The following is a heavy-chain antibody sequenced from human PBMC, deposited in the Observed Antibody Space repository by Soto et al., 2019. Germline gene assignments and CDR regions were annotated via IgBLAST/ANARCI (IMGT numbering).Heavy chain of an antibody. CDR1: GFTFSSYA. Sequence: GGSLRLSCAASGFTFSSYAMHWVRQAPGKGLENVSAISSNGGSTYYANSVKGRFTISRDNSKNTLYLQMGSLRAEDMAVYYCARGPGYYDYWGQGTLVTVSS. V-gene: IGHV3-64*01. CDR2: ISSNGGST. CDR3: ARGPGYYDY. J-gene: IGHJ4*02.